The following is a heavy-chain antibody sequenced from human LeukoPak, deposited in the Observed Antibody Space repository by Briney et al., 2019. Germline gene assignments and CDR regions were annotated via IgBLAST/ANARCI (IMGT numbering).Heavy chain of an antibody. CDR2: IYDGDRS. CDR1: GFTVGSKY. CDR3: ARADGDSWGQFDY. V-gene: IGHV3-53*01. J-gene: IGHJ4*02. D-gene: IGHD4-17*01. Sequence: GGSLRLSCSVSGFTVGSKYMIWVRQAPGKGLGVVSIIYDGDRSSYADSVRGRFTISRDRSRNTLHLQMNTLRAEDSAVYYCARADGDSWGQFDYWGQGIPVTVSS.